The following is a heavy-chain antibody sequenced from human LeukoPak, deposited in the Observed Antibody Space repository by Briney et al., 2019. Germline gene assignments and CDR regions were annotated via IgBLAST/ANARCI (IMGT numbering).Heavy chain of an antibody. CDR3: ARDSLQYYYDSSGYYEY. Sequence: GGSLRLSCEASGFNFRSYGMHWVRQAPGKRLEWVAVISYDGSNKYYADSVKGRFTISRDNSKNTLYLQMNSLRAEDTAVYYCARDSLQYYYDSSGYYEYWGQGTLVTVSS. CDR2: ISYDGSNK. V-gene: IGHV3-30*03. J-gene: IGHJ4*02. CDR1: GFNFRSYG. D-gene: IGHD3-22*01.